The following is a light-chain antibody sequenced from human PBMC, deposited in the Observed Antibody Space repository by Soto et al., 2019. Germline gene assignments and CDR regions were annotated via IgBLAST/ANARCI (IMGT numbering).Light chain of an antibody. J-gene: IGLJ3*02. CDR3: AAWDDSLNGDWV. CDR1: SSNIGSNT. Sequence: QSVLTQPPSASGTPGQRVTISCSGSSSNIGSNTVNWYQQLPGTAPKLLIYSNNQRPSGVPDRFSGSKSGTSASLAISGLQSEDEADYHCAAWDDSLNGDWVFGGGTKVTVL. CDR2: SNN. V-gene: IGLV1-44*01.